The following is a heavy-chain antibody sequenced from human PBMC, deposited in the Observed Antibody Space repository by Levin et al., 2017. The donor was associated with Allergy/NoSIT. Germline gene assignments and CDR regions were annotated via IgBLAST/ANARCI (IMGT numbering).Heavy chain of an antibody. D-gene: IGHD3-3*01. J-gene: IGHJ6*02. CDR1: GFTVSSNY. V-gene: IGHV3-53*05. Sequence: PGGSLRLSCAASGFTVSSNYMSWVRQAPGKGLEWVSVIYSGGSTYYADSVKGRFTISRDNSKNTLYLQMNSLRAEDTAVYYCAKDLDFWSGYYTGTHYYGMDVWGQGTTVTVSS. CDR3: AKDLDFWSGYYTGTHYYGMDV. CDR2: IYSGGST.